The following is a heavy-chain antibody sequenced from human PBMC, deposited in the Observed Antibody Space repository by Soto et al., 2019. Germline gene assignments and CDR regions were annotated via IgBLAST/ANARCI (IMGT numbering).Heavy chain of an antibody. CDR3: SRENWFQDY. D-gene: IGHD3-9*01. Sequence: GGSLRLSCVASGFTFTRYYMTWARQAPGKGLEWVASINLDGSEQFYVDSVKGRFIISRDNARSSLYLQMNSLRAEDTALYFCSRENWFQDYWGPGTLVTVSS. CDR2: INLDGSEQ. J-gene: IGHJ4*02. CDR1: GFTFTRYY. V-gene: IGHV3-7*03.